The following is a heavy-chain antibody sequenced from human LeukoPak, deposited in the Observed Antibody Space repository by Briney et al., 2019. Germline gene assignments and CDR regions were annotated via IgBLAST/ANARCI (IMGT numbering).Heavy chain of an antibody. CDR3: ARDSSASGTDY. CDR2: INHSGST. Sequence: SETLSLTCAVYGGSFSGYYWSWIRQPPGKGLEWIGEINHSGSTNYNPSLKSRVTISVDTSKNQFSLKLSSVTAADTAVYYCARDSSASGTDYWGQGALVIVSS. D-gene: IGHD6-13*01. V-gene: IGHV4-34*01. CDR1: GGSFSGYY. J-gene: IGHJ4*02.